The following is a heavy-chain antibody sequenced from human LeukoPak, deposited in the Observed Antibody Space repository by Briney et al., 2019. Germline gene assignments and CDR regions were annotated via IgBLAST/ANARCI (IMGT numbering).Heavy chain of an antibody. CDR3: ARVPRSYYYYMDV. CDR2: INPNSGGT. V-gene: IGHV1-2*02. Sequence: ASVNVSCKASGYTFTGYYMHWVRQAPGQGLEWMGWINPNSGGTNYAQKFQGRVTMTRDTSISTAYMELSRLRSDDTAVYYCARVPRSYYYYMDVWGKGTTVTVSS. CDR1: GYTFTGYY. J-gene: IGHJ6*03. D-gene: IGHD6-6*01.